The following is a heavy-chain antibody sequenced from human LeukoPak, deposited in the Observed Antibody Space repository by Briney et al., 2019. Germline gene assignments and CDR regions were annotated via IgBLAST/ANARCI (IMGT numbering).Heavy chain of an antibody. Sequence: KPSETLPLTCAVYGGSFSGYYWSWIRQPPGKGLEWIGEINHSGSTNYNPSLKSRVTISVDTSKNQFSLKLSSVTAADTAVYYCARGCRYYDFWGGYYNWFDPWGQGTLVTVSS. CDR1: GGSFSGYY. CDR2: INHSGST. J-gene: IGHJ5*02. D-gene: IGHD3-3*01. V-gene: IGHV4-34*01. CDR3: ARGCRYYDFWGGYYNWFDP.